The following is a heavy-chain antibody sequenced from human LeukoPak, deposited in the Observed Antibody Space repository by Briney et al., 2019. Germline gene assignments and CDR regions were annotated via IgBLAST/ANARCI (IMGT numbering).Heavy chain of an antibody. D-gene: IGHD3-16*02. J-gene: IGHJ5*02. Sequence: PSETLSLTCTVSGGSISTYYWSWIRQPAGKGLEWIGRIYTSGSTNYNPSLKTRVTMSVDTSKNQFSLKLSSVTAADTAVYYCAKAGGWGSYRSNWFDPWGQGTLVTVSS. CDR3: AKAGGWGSYRSNWFDP. CDR2: IYTSGST. V-gene: IGHV4-4*07. CDR1: GGSISTYY.